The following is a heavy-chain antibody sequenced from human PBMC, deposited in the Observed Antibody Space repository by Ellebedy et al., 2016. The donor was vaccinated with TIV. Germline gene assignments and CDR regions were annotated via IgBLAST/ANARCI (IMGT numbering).Heavy chain of an antibody. Sequence: GGSLRLSCAASGFTFSSYSMNWVRQAPGKGLEWVSSISSSSSYIYYADSVKGRFTISRDNAKNSLYLQMNSLRAEDTAVYYCARDRGEGYELDYWGQGTLVTVSS. D-gene: IGHD3-10*01. CDR3: ARDRGEGYELDY. V-gene: IGHV3-21*01. J-gene: IGHJ4*02. CDR1: GFTFSSYS. CDR2: ISSSSSYI.